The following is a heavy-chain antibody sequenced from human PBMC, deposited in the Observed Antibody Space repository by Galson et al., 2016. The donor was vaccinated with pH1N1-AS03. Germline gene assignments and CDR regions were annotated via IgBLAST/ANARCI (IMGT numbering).Heavy chain of an antibody. CDR3: AKRPRSDDY. Sequence: SLRLSCAASGFTFSDNWMHWVRQAPGKGLEWVSRIISNGSGTNYADSVMGRFTISRDNSKNTLYLQLNSLRVEDTAIYYCAKRPRSDDYWGQGTLVTVSS. V-gene: IGHV3-74*01. CDR1: GFTFSDNW. CDR2: IISNGSGT. J-gene: IGHJ4*02.